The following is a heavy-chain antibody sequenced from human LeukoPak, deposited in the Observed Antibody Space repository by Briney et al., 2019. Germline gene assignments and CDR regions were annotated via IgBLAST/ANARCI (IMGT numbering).Heavy chain of an antibody. V-gene: IGHV3-48*03. CDR2: ISSSGSAM. Sequence: PGGSLRLSCAASGFTFRSYEMNWVRQAPGKGLEWVSFISSSGSAMYYADSEKGRFTISRDNAKNSLYLQMNSLRAEDTALYYCVRDGRYCSGGRCFPIWGQGTLVTVST. D-gene: IGHD2-15*01. CDR3: VRDGRYCSGGRCFPI. J-gene: IGHJ4*02. CDR1: GFTFRSYE.